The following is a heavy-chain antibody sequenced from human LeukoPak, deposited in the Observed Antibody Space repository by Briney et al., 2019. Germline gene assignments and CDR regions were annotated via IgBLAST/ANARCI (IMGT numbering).Heavy chain of an antibody. CDR1: GFTFSSYA. Sequence: QSGGSLRLSCAASGFTFSSYAMSWVRQAPGKGLEWVSAISATGGSTYYADSVKGRFTISRDSSKNTLYLQMNSLRAEDTAVYYCAKKYSSSSGWFDPWGQGTLVTVSS. CDR2: ISATGGST. D-gene: IGHD6-6*01. CDR3: AKKYSSSSGWFDP. V-gene: IGHV3-23*01. J-gene: IGHJ5*02.